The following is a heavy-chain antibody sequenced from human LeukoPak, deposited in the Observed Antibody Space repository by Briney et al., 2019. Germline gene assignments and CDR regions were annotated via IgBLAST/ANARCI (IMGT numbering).Heavy chain of an antibody. J-gene: IGHJ4*02. D-gene: IGHD3-16*01. CDR2: IKSKTDGGTT. V-gene: IGHV3-15*01. CDR1: GFTFSNAW. CDR3: TTDLQGYDYVWGSYAR. Sequence: PGGSLRLSCAASGFTFSNAWMSWVRQAPGKGLEWVGRIKSKTDGGTTDYAAPVKGRFTISRDDSKNTLYLQMNSLKTEDTAVYYCTTDLQGYDYVWGSYARWGQGTLVTVSS.